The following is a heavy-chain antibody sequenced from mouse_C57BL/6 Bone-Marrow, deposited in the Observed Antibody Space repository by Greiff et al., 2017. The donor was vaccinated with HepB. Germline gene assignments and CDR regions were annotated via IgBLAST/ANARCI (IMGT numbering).Heavy chain of an antibody. CDR2: ISSGSSTI. CDR3: ARNYDYSYYFDY. Sequence: EVKLQESGGGLVKPGGSLKLSCAASGFTFSDYGMHWVRQAPEKGLEWVAYISSGSSTIYYADTVKGRFTISRDNAKNTLFLQMTSLRSEDTAMYYCARNYDYSYYFDYWGQGTTLTVSS. CDR1: GFTFSDYG. D-gene: IGHD2-4*01. J-gene: IGHJ2*01. V-gene: IGHV5-17*01.